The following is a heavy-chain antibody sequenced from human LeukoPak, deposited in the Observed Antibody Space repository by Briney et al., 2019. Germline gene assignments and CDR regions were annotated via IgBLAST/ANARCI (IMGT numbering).Heavy chain of an antibody. J-gene: IGHJ4*02. Sequence: GGSLRLSCAASGFPFSNYWMHWVRQAPGKGPEWVARVYKDGSITNYADSVKGRFTISRDNAKNSLYLQMNSLRAEDTAVYYCARSPLYCSGSYYSYYFDYWGQGTLVTVSS. V-gene: IGHV3-74*01. D-gene: IGHD3-10*01. CDR1: GFPFSNYW. CDR3: ARSPLYCSGSYYSYYFDY. CDR2: VYKDGSIT.